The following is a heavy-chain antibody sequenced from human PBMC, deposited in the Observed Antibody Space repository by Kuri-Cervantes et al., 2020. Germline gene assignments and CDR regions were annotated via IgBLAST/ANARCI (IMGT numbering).Heavy chain of an antibody. D-gene: IGHD2-2*01. CDR3: ARPSYCNSTSCLPGAFDI. J-gene: IGHJ3*02. V-gene: IGHV1-69*13. CDR1: GCTFSSYS. Sequence: SVKVSCKASGCTFSSYSISWVRQAPGQGLEWMGWSSPIFGTANYAQKFQGRVTITADESTSTAYMELSSLRSGETAVYYCARPSYCNSTSCLPGAFDIWGQGTMVTVSS. CDR2: SSPIFGTA.